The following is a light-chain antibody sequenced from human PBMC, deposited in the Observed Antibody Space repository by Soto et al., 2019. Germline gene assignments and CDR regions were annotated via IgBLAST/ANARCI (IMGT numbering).Light chain of an antibody. CDR3: QSCDSSLSGSGV. J-gene: IGLJ1*01. CDR1: SPNIGAGYD. Sequence: QSVLTQPPSVSGAPGQRVTIPCTGPSPNIGAGYDVHWYQQFPGTAPKLLIYGNRNRPSGVPDRFSGSKSGTSASLAITGLQAEDEATYYCQSCDSSLSGSGVFGTGTKLTVL. V-gene: IGLV1-40*01. CDR2: GNR.